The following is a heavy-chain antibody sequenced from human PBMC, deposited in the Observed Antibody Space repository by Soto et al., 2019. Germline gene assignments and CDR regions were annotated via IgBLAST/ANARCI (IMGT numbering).Heavy chain of an antibody. CDR3: ARDADGVVVAATQGGLFDY. J-gene: IGHJ4*02. V-gene: IGHV1-18*01. Sequence: GASVKVSCKASGYTFTSYGISWVRQAPGQGLEWMGWISAYNGNTNYAQKLQGRVTMTTDTSTSTAYMELRSLRSDGTVVYYCARDADGVVVAATQGGLFDYWGQGTLVTVS. D-gene: IGHD2-15*01. CDR2: ISAYNGNT. CDR1: GYTFTSYG.